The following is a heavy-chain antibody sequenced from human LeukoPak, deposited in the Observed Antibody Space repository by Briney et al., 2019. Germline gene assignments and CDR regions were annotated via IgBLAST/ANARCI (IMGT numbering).Heavy chain of an antibody. V-gene: IGHV4-59*01. CDR2: IYYSGNT. D-gene: IGHD3-10*02. CDR3: ARSTGSTMFIDY. Sequence: KPSETLSLTWTVSGGSISPYYWSWIRQPPGKGLEWLGYIYYSGNTEYKPSLKSRVAMSVDTSKNQFSLRLSSVTAADTAVYYCARSTGSTMFIDYWGQGTLVTVSS. CDR1: GGSISPYY. J-gene: IGHJ4*02.